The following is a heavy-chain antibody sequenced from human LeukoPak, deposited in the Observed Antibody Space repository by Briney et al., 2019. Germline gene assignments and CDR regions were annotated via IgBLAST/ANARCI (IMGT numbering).Heavy chain of an antibody. D-gene: IGHD5-12*01. CDR2: IYSGGST. Sequence: GGSLRLSCAASGFTVSSNYMSWVRQAPGKGLEWVSVIYSGGSTYYADSVKGRFTISRDNSKNTLYLQMNSLRAEDTAVYYCARAIIDIVATIHFDYWGQGTLVTVSS. V-gene: IGHV3-53*01. CDR1: GFTVSSNY. J-gene: IGHJ4*02. CDR3: ARAIIDIVATIHFDY.